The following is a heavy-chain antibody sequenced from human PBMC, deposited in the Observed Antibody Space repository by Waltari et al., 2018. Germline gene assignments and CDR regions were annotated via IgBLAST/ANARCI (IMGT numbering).Heavy chain of an antibody. V-gene: IGHV1-69*13. CDR3: ARGTAAAGNLIGYYYGMDV. CDR1: GGTFSSYA. J-gene: IGHJ6*02. CDR2: IIPIFGTA. D-gene: IGHD6-13*01. Sequence: QVQLVQSGAEVKKPGSSVKVSCKASGGTFSSYAISWVRQAPGQGLEWMGGIIPIFGTANYAQKFQGRVTITADESTSTAYMELSSLRSEDTAVYYCARGTAAAGNLIGYYYGMDVWGQGTTVTVSS.